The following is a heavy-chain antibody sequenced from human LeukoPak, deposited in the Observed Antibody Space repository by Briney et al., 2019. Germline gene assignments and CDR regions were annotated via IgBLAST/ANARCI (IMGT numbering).Heavy chain of an antibody. CDR2: ISYGGNNK. CDR3: ARGQFRLSDYDSSGFDY. J-gene: IGHJ4*02. Sequence: GGSLRLSCVASGFTFSNHAMHWVRQAPGKGLEWVAVISYGGNNKYYADSVRGRFTISRENSKNTLYLQMISLRTEDTAVYYCARGQFRLSDYDSSGFDYWGQGTLVTVSS. V-gene: IGHV3-30*04. D-gene: IGHD3-22*01. CDR1: GFTFSNHA.